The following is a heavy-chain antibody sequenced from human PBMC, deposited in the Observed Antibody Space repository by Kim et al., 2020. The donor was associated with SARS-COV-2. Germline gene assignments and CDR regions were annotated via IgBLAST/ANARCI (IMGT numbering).Heavy chain of an antibody. CDR3: ARTVGYSYAPD. V-gene: IGHV4-39*01. D-gene: IGHD5-18*01. CDR1: GGSISSSSYY. Sequence: SETLSLTCTVSGGSISSSSYYWGWIRQPPGKGLEWIGSIYYSGSTYYNPSLKSRVTISVDTSKNQFSLKLSSVTAADTAVYYCARTVGYSYAPDWGQGTLVTVSS. J-gene: IGHJ4*02. CDR2: IYYSGST.